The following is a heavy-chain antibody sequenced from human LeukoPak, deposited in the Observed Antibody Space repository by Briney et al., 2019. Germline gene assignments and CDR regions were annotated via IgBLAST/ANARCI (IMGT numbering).Heavy chain of an antibody. D-gene: IGHD6-19*01. CDR3: AKDMKSSGWYYFDY. CDR2: ISWNSGSI. CDR1: GFTFDDYA. Sequence: GGSLRLSCAASGFTFDDYAMHWVRQAPGKGLEWVSGISWNSGSIGYADSVKGRFTISRDNAKNSLYLQMNSLRAEDTALYYCAKDMKSSGWYYFDYRGQGTLVTVSS. V-gene: IGHV3-9*01. J-gene: IGHJ4*02.